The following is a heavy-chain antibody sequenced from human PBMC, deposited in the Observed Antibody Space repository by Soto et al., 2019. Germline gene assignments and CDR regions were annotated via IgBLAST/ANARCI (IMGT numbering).Heavy chain of an antibody. CDR1: GFTFTSSA. Sequence: QMQLVQSGPEVKKPGTSVKVSCKASGFTFTSSAVQWVRQARGQRLERIGWIVVGSGNTNYAQKFQERVTITRDMSTSTAYMELSSLRSEDTAVYYCAAAGRTAMVTDYGMDVWGQGTTVTVSS. CDR3: AAAGRTAMVTDYGMDV. V-gene: IGHV1-58*01. D-gene: IGHD5-18*01. CDR2: IVVGSGNT. J-gene: IGHJ6*02.